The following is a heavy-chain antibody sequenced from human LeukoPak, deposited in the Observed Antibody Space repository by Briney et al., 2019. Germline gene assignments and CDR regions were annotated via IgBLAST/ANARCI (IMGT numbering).Heavy chain of an antibody. D-gene: IGHD1-14*01. V-gene: IGHV4-39*07. CDR2: IYHSGST. CDR1: GGSISSGDYY. CDR3: ARGILGRNTRWFDP. J-gene: IGHJ5*02. Sequence: SQTLSLTCTVSGGSISSGDYYWGWIRQPPGKGLEWIGSIYHSGSTYYNPSLKSRVTISVDTSKNQFSLKLSSVTAADTAVYYCARGILGRNTRWFDPWGQGTLVTVSS.